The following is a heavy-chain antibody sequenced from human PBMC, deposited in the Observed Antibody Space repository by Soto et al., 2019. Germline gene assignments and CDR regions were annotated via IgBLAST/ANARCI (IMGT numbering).Heavy chain of an antibody. CDR2: IYYSGST. D-gene: IGHD6-6*01. CDR3: AIRAYSSYDY. CDR1: GGSVSSGSYY. V-gene: IGHV4-61*01. J-gene: IGHJ4*02. Sequence: QVQLQESGPGLVKPSETLSLICTVSGGSVSSGSYYWSWIRQPPGKGLEWIGYIYYSGSTNYNPSLKSRVTISVGTSKNQFSLKLSSVTAADTAVYYCAIRAYSSYDYWGQGTLVTVSS.